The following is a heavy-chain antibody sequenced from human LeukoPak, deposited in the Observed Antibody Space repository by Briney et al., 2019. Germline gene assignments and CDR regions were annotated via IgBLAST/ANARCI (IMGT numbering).Heavy chain of an antibody. V-gene: IGHV3-21*01. CDR1: GFTFSSYS. CDR2: ISSSSSYI. CDR3: ARGREGLEFDY. J-gene: IGHJ4*02. D-gene: IGHD5-12*01. Sequence: GGSLRLSWAASGFTFSSYSMNWVRQAPGKGLEWVSSISSSSSYIYYADSVKGRFTISRDNAKNSLYLQMNSLRAEDTAVYYCARGREGLEFDYWGQGTLVTVSS.